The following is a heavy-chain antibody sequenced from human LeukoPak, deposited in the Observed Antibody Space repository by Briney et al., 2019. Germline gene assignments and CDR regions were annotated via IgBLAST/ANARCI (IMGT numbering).Heavy chain of an antibody. V-gene: IGHV1-46*01. CDR3: ARLYCSSTSCHTLHYYYMDV. Sequence: ASVKVSCKASGYTFTSYYMHWVRQAPGQGLEWMGIINPSGGSTSYAQKFQGRVTMTRDTSTSTVYMELNSLRAEDTALYYCARLYCSSTSCHTLHYYYMDVWDKGTTVTVSS. CDR1: GYTFTSYY. D-gene: IGHD2-2*02. CDR2: INPSGGST. J-gene: IGHJ6*03.